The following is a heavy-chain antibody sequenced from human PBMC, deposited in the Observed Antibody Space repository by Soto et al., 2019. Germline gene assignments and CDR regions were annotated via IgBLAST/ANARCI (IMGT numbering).Heavy chain of an antibody. V-gene: IGHV6-1*01. Sequence: PSPTLSLACAISGDRVSSNSPAWNWIRQSPSRGLERLGRAYYRSKWYNHYAGSVKSRIAVNPATSKNQFSLQLNSVPPEDTAVYYCARSGPGGYIDYWGQGTLVTVSS. J-gene: IGHJ4*02. CDR2: AYYRSKWYN. D-gene: IGHD3-22*01. CDR3: ARSGPGGYIDY. CDR1: GDRVSSNSPA.